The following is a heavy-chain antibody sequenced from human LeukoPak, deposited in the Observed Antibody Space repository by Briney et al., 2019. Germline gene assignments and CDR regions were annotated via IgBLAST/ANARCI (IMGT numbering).Heavy chain of an antibody. D-gene: IGHD4-17*01. CDR2: ITENGRKT. J-gene: IGHJ4*02. CDR3: AKITVATTPSY. V-gene: IGHV3-23*01. CDR1: GLTFSSYA. Sequence: GGSLRLSCAASGLTFSSYAMNWVRQSSGKGLEWVSGITENGRKTYYVDSVKGRFSISRDNSKNTLYLQMSDLRAEDTALYYCAKITVATTPSYWGQGTLVTVSS.